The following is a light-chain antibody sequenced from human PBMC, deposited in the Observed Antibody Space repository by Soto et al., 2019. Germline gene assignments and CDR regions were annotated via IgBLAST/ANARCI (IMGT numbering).Light chain of an antibody. Sequence: QSALTQPASVSGSPGQSITISCTGTDSDVGGYNYVSWYQQHPGKAPKLIIYGVTNRSSGVSNRFSGSKSGNTASLTISGLQDEDDADYYCSSYTTRSTYVVLGGGTKLTVL. CDR3: SSYTTRSTYVV. V-gene: IGLV2-14*01. CDR1: DSDVGGYNY. CDR2: GVT. J-gene: IGLJ2*01.